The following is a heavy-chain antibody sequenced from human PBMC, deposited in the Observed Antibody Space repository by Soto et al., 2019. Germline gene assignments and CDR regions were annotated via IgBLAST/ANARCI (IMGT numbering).Heavy chain of an antibody. CDR1: GFTFSSYW. CDR3: ARGGYYYGSGSRTTNKYNWFDP. V-gene: IGHV3-74*01. Sequence: GGSLRLSCAASGFTFSSYWMHWVRQAPGKGLVWVSRINSDGSSTSYADSAKGRFTISRDNAKNTLYLQMNSLRAEDTAVYYCARGGYYYGSGSRTTNKYNWFDPWGQGTLVTVSS. CDR2: INSDGSST. J-gene: IGHJ5*02. D-gene: IGHD3-10*01.